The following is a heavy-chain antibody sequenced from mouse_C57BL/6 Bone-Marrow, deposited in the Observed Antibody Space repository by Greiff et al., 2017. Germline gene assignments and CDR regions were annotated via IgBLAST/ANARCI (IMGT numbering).Heavy chain of an antibody. D-gene: IGHD1-1*01. CDR2: IDPENGDT. CDR1: GFNIKDDY. V-gene: IGHV14-4*01. CDR3: TTSGSGY. Sequence: EVKLQESGAELVRPGASVKLSCTASGFNIKDDYMHWVKQRPEQGLEWIGWIDPENGDTEYASKFQGKATITADTPSNTAYLQLSSLTSEDTAVYYCTTSGSGYWGQGTTLTVSS. J-gene: IGHJ2*01.